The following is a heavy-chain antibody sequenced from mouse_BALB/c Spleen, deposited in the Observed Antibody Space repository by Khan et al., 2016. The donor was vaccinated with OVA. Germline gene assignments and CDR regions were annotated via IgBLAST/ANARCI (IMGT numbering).Heavy chain of an antibody. V-gene: IGHV1S136*01. D-gene: IGHD1-1*01. Sequence: VQLKQSGPELVKPGASVKMSCKASGYTFTSYVMHWVKQKPGLGLEWIGYIYPFNDDPKYNEKFKGKATLNSDQSSSTAYMELSSLTSEDSAVYYGAPVGNYYVSFAYWGQGTLVTVSA. CDR2: IYPFNDDP. CDR1: GYTFTSYV. J-gene: IGHJ3*01. CDR3: APVGNYYVSFAY.